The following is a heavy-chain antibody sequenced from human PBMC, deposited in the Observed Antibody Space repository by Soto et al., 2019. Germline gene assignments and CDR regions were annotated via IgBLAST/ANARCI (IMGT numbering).Heavy chain of an antibody. V-gene: IGHV1-69*01. D-gene: IGHD2-2*01. Sequence: QVQLVQSGAEVKKPGSSVKVSCKASGGTFSSYAICWVRQAPGQGLEWMGGIIPIFGTANYAQKFQGRVTITADESTSTAYMELSSLRSEDTAVYYCASTPPGLYCSSTSCYGGYFDYWGQGTLVTVSS. CDR1: GGTFSSYA. CDR2: IIPIFGTA. J-gene: IGHJ4*02. CDR3: ASTPPGLYCSSTSCYGGYFDY.